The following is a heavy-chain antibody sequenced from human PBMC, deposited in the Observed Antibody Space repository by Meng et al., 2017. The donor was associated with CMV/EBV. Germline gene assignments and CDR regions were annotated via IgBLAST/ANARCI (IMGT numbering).Heavy chain of an antibody. CDR3: ARGGNWFDP. CDR2: INHSGST. J-gene: IGHJ5*02. V-gene: IGHV4-34*01. CDR1: GGSFSGYY. Sequence: QVKLQQWGEGLLRPSGPLSLTCAVYGGSFSGYYWSWIRQPPGKGLEWIGEINHSGSTNYNPSLKSRVTISVDTSKNQFSLKLSSVTAADTAVYYCARGGNWFDPWGQGTLVTVSS.